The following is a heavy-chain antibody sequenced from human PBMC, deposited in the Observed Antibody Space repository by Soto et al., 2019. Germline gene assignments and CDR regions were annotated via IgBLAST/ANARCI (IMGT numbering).Heavy chain of an antibody. J-gene: IGHJ4*02. D-gene: IGHD2-21*02. CDR1: GFTFSTYS. Sequence: EVQLVVSGGGLVQPGGSLRLSCAASGFTFSTYSMNWVRQAPGKGLEWVSYISSSTGTIYYADSVKGRFTISRDNAKNSLSLQMNSLRAEDTAVYYCARDRLLFDYWGQGTLVTVSS. CDR2: ISSSTGTI. V-gene: IGHV3-48*01. CDR3: ARDRLLFDY.